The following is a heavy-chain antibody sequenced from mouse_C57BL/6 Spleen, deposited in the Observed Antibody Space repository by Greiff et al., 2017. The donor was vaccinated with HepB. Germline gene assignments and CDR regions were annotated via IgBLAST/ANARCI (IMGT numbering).Heavy chain of an antibody. D-gene: IGHD2-3*01. CDR1: GFTFSDYY. Sequence: EVKLVESGGGLVQPGGSLKLSCAASGFTFSDYYMYWVRQTPEKRLEWVAYISNGGGSTYYPDTVKGRFTISRDNAKNTLYLQMSRLKSEDTAMYYCASHADGYSWYFDVWGTGTTVTVSS. CDR2: ISNGGGST. J-gene: IGHJ1*03. CDR3: ASHADGYSWYFDV. V-gene: IGHV5-12*01.